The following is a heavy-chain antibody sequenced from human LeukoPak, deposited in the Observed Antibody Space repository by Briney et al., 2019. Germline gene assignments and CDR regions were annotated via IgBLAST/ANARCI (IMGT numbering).Heavy chain of an antibody. CDR3: ARLIRAGSYRYYFDY. V-gene: IGHV4-39*07. D-gene: IGHD1-26*01. CDR1: GGSISSSSYY. Sequence: SETLSLTCTVSGGSISSSSYYWGWIRQPPGKGLEWIGSIYYSGSTYYNPSLKSRVTISVDTSKNQFSLKLSSVTAADTAVYYCARLIRAGSYRYYFDYWGQGTLVTVSS. J-gene: IGHJ4*02. CDR2: IYYSGST.